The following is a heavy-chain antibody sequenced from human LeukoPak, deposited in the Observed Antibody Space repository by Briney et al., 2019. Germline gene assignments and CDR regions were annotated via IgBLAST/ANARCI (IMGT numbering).Heavy chain of an antibody. CDR3: ARLGNRAFDI. J-gene: IGHJ3*02. Sequence: GGSLRLSCAASGFTVSSNYMSWVRQAQGKGLELVSIIYGGGGTHYADSVKGRFTISRDNSKNTLYLQMNSLRAEDTAVYLCARLGNRAFDIWGQGTKVTVSS. CDR1: GFTVSSNY. CDR2: IYGGGGT. V-gene: IGHV3-66*04.